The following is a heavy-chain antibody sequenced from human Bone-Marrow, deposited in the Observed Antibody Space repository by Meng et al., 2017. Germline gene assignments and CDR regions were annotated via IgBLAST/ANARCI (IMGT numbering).Heavy chain of an antibody. CDR1: GYTFTGYY. CDR2: INPNSGGT. J-gene: IGHJ3*02. CDR3: AGDSLDIVAMRRAFDI. V-gene: IGHV1-2*02. D-gene: IGHD5-12*01. Sequence: ASVKVSCKASGYTFTGYYMHWVRQAPGQGLEWMGWINPNSGGTNYAQKFQGRVTMTRDTSISTAYMELSRLRSDDTAVYYCAGDSLDIVAMRRAFDIWGQGTMVTVSS.